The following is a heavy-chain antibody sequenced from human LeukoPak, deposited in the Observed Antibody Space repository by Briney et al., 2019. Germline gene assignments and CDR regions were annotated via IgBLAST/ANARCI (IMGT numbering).Heavy chain of an antibody. D-gene: IGHD3-10*01. J-gene: IGHJ4*02. CDR3: ARGSLRYYYGSGSDY. CDR2: IIPIFGTA. V-gene: IGHV1-69*13. CDR1: GGTFSNYA. Sequence: ASVKVSCKASGGTFSNYAITWVRQAPGQGLEWMGGIIPIFGTANYAQKLQGRVTITADESTSTAYMELSSLRSEDTAVYYCARGSLRYYYGSGSDYWGQGTLVTVSS.